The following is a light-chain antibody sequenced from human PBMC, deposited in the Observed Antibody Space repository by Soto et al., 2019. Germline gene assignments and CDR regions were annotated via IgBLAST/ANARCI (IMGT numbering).Light chain of an antibody. J-gene: IGLJ1*01. CDR1: SSNIGNNA. Sequence: QSVLTQPPSVSDAPRQRVTISCSGSSSNIGNNAVNWYQQLPGKAPKLLIYYDGLLLPGVSDRFSGSKSGTSASLAISGLQSEDEAEYYCAAWDDRLNGYVFGTGTKLTVL. CDR3: AAWDDRLNGYV. CDR2: YDG. V-gene: IGLV1-36*01.